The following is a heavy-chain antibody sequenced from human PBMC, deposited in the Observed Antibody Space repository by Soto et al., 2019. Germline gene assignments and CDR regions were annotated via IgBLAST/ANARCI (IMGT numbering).Heavy chain of an antibody. D-gene: IGHD2-2*01. J-gene: IGHJ6*02. Sequence: PSLSCALSGGSVSSNSSAPNWIKHYPSRGLEWRGRTYYRSQWYNDYAVSVKRRITINPDTSKNQFSLQLNSVTPEDTAVYYCARIXSSTREDGYYYYYGMDVWGQGTTVTVSS. CDR2: TYYRSQWYN. V-gene: IGHV6-1*01. CDR1: GGSVSSNSSA. CDR3: ARIXSSTREDGYYYYYGMDV.